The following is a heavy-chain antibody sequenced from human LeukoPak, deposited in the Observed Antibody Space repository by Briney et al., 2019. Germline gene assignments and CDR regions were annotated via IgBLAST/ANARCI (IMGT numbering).Heavy chain of an antibody. J-gene: IGHJ4*02. Sequence: GSSVKVSCKASGGTFSSYTISWVRQAPGQGLEWMGRIIPILGIANYAQKFQGRVTITADKSTSTAYMELSSLRSEDTAVYYCASAGPSYGSGVDYWSQGTLVTVSS. V-gene: IGHV1-69*02. CDR1: GGTFSSYT. CDR2: IIPILGIA. D-gene: IGHD3-10*01. CDR3: ASAGPSYGSGVDY.